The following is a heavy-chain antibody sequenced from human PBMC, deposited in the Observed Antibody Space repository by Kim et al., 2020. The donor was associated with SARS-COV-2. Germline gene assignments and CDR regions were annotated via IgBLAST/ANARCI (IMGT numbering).Heavy chain of an antibody. J-gene: IGHJ4*02. D-gene: IGHD4-17*01. CDR1: GDSINNNDYY. CDR2: IYYTGFT. Sequence: SETLSLTCTVSGDSINNNDYYWGWIRQPPGKGLEWIGSIYYTGFTYYNLSLKSRVTTSVDTSRNQFSLKLRSVTASDTAIYYCATLRGRGVTTIYSWGQETLVTVSS. V-gene: IGHV4-39*01. CDR3: ATLRGRGVTTIYS.